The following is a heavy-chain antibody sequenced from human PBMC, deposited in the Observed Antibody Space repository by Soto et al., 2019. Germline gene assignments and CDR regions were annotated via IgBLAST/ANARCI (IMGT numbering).Heavy chain of an antibody. CDR3: ARDSVVVSFRPRNFDL. V-gene: IGHV3-48*01. J-gene: IGHJ2*01. CDR1: GFTFNNYS. Sequence: PGGSLRLSCAASGFTFNNYSMNWVRQVPGKGLEWVSYITNTGDNTYYADSVKGRFPISRDNADNPLYLQMNSLRAEDTAIYYCARDSVVVSFRPRNFDLWGRGTQVTVSS. D-gene: IGHD3-22*01. CDR2: ITNTGDNT.